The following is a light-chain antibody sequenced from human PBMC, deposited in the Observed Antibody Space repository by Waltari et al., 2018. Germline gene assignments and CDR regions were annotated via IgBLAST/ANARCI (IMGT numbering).Light chain of an antibody. J-gene: IGLJ1*01. CDR3: RSYTSTSTFV. CDR1: SNDIGDYNY. Sequence: QSALTQPASVSGSPGQSITISCTGTSNDIGDYNYVSWYQQHPGKVPKLMIYDVVGRPSGVSDRFSGSKSGNTASLTISGLQTEDEADYYCRSYTSTSTFVFGSGTKVTVL. CDR2: DVV. V-gene: IGLV2-14*03.